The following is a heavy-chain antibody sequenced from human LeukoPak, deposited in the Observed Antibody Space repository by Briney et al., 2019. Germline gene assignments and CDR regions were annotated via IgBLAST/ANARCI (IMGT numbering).Heavy chain of an antibody. V-gene: IGHV3-33*01. CDR3: ARGDTVGAHDY. Sequence: GGSLRLSCAASGFTFSSYGMHWVRQAPGKGLEWVAVIWYDGSNTYYADSVKGRFTISRDNSKNTLYLQMNSLRAEDTAVYYCARGDTVGAHDYWGQGTLVTVSS. CDR1: GFTFSSYG. D-gene: IGHD1-26*01. J-gene: IGHJ4*02. CDR2: IWYDGSNT.